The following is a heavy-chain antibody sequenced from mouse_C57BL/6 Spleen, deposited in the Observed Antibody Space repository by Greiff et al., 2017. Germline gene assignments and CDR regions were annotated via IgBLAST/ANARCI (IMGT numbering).Heavy chain of an antibody. CDR2: IWSGGST. CDR1: GFSLTSYG. D-gene: IGHD4-1*01. Sequence: QVQLKESGPGLVQPSQSLSITCTVSGFSLTSYGVHWVRPSPGKGLEWLGVIWSGGSTDYNAAFISRLSISKDNSKSQVFFKMNSLQADDTAIYYCARKLGRGAMDYWGQGTSVTVSS. V-gene: IGHV2-2*01. CDR3: ARKLGRGAMDY. J-gene: IGHJ4*01.